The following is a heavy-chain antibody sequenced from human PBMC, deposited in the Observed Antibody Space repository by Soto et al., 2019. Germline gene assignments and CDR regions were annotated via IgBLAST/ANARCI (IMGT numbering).Heavy chain of an antibody. J-gene: IGHJ5*02. CDR2: IIPIFGTA. D-gene: IGHD1-26*01. CDR1: GGTFSSYA. V-gene: IGHV1-69*01. Sequence: QVQLVQSGAEVKKPGSSVKVSCKASGGTFSSYAISWVRQAPGQGLECMGGIIPIFGTANYAQKFQGRVTITADETTSTAYVELNSLRSEDTAVYYCARDRVGATGWFDPWGQGTLVTVSS. CDR3: ARDRVGATGWFDP.